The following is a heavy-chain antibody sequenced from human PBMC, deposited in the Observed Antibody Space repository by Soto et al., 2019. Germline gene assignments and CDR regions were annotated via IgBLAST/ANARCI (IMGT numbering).Heavy chain of an antibody. J-gene: IGHJ4*01. V-gene: IGHV3-23*01. CDR2: ISGGGSRT. Sequence: EVQLLESGGGLVKPGGSLRLSCAASGLSFSNYAMTWVRQAPGSGLEWISDISGGGSRTNYADSVQGRFTISRDNSKNILYLQMSNVTAGDTAVYYCAKGGSGWYPIDYWGHGTLVPVSS. CDR1: GLSFSNYA. CDR3: AKGGSGWYPIDY. D-gene: IGHD6-19*01.